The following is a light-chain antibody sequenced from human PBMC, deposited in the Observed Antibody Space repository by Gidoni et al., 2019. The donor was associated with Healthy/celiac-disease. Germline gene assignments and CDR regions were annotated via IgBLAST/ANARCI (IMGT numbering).Light chain of an antibody. V-gene: IGKV4-1*01. J-gene: IGKJ2*01. CDR2: WAS. CDR1: QSVLYSSNNKNY. CDR3: QQYYSTPYT. Sequence: LGERATINCKSSQSVLYSSNNKNYLAWYQQKPGQPPKLLIYWASTRESGVPDRFSGSGSGTDFTLTISSLQAEDVAVYYCQQYYSTPYTFGQGTKLEIK.